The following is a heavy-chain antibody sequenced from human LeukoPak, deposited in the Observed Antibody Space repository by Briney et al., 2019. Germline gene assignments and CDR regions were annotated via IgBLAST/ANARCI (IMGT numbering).Heavy chain of an antibody. CDR3: ARLEKPHRKLDY. CDR1: GGSFSGYY. CDR2: INHSGST. Sequence: PSGTLSLTCAVYGGSFSGYYWSWIRQPPGKGLEWIGEINHSGSTNYNPSLKSRVTISVDTSKNQFSLKLSSVTAADTAVYYCARLEKPHRKLDYWGQGTLVTVSS. J-gene: IGHJ4*02. V-gene: IGHV4-34*01. D-gene: IGHD1-14*01.